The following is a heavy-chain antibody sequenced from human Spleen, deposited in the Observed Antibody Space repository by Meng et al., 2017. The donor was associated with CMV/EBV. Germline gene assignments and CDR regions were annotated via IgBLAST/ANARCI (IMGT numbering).Heavy chain of an antibody. Sequence: ASVKVSCKASGYSFMNFHMHWLRQAPGQRLEWIGLINPNGGSTGYTQKVQGRVIMTRVTSTNTVYMELSRLRSEDTAVYYCARGAVWFRDSTAFFDYWGQGSQVTVSS. CDR1: GYSFMNFH. V-gene: IGHV1-46*01. CDR2: INPNGGST. D-gene: IGHD3-10*01. J-gene: IGHJ4*02. CDR3: ARGAVWFRDSTAFFDY.